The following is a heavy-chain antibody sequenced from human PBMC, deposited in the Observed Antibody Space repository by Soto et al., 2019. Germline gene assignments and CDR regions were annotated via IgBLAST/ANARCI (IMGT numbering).Heavy chain of an antibody. CDR2: IYYSGSA. Sequence: SETLSLTCTFSGCSISSGGYYWSWIRQHPGKGLEWIGYIYYSGSAYYNPSLKSRVTISVDTSKNQFSLKLSSVTAADTAVYYCARDMVRSYGSGSSYFDYWGQGTLVTVSS. CDR3: ARDMVRSYGSGSSYFDY. D-gene: IGHD3-10*01. CDR1: GCSISSGGYY. J-gene: IGHJ4*02. V-gene: IGHV4-31*03.